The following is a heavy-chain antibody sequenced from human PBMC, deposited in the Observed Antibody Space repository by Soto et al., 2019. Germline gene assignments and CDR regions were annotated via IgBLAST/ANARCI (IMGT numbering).Heavy chain of an antibody. Sequence: SLTCTVSVGSVSSGAYYWTWIRQRPGKGLEWIGYIYYSGSTYYSPSLKSRLSISLDTSKNQFSLRLSSVTAADTAMYYCARARLRAVYAFDIWGQGTMVTVSS. CDR2: IYYSGST. CDR3: ARARLRAVYAFDI. CDR1: VGSVSSGAYY. V-gene: IGHV4-31*03. D-gene: IGHD5-12*01. J-gene: IGHJ3*02.